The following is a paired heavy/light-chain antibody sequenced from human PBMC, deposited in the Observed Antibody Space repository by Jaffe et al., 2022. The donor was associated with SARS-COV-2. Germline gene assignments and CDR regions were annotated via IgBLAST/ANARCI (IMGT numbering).Heavy chain of an antibody. Sequence: DVQLVQSGPEVKKPGESLKISCVTSGYNFATHWIGWVRQMPGKGLEWMVIIYPGDSDTRYSPSFQGQVTISADKSISTAYLQWSSLKASDTAMYYCARRRPNDFADNRGFDFWGQGTLVTVSS. CDR3: ARRRPNDFADNRGFDF. J-gene: IGHJ4*02. V-gene: IGHV5-51*01. CDR2: IYPGDSDT. CDR1: GYNFATHW. D-gene: IGHD4-17*01.
Light chain of an antibody. J-gene: IGKJ1*01. CDR3: MQALQTPWT. Sequence: EIVMTQSPLSLAVTPGEPASISCRSSQSLLHRNGYKYLDWYLQKPGQSPQLLIYLGSNRASGVPDRFSGSGSGTDFTLKISRVEAEDVGVYYCMQALQTPWTFGQGTKVEIK. V-gene: IGKV2-28*01. CDR2: LGS. CDR1: QSLLHRNGYKY.